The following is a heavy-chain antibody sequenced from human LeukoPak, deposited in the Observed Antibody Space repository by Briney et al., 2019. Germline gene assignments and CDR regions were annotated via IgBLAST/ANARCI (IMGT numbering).Heavy chain of an antibody. CDR1: GFTFSSYG. Sequence: PGRSLRLSCAASGFTFSSYGMHWVRQAPGKGLEWVAVIWYDGSNKYYADSVKGPFTISRDNSKNTLYLQMNSLRAEDTAVYYCARSGSGGYYISYFDYWGQGTLVTVSS. CDR3: ARSGSGGYYISYFDY. D-gene: IGHD3-3*01. CDR2: IWYDGSNK. J-gene: IGHJ4*02. V-gene: IGHV3-33*01.